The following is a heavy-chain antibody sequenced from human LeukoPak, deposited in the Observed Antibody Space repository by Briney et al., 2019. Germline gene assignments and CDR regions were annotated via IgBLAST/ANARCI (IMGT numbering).Heavy chain of an antibody. CDR3: ARSTSQGFDY. V-gene: IGHV3-74*01. CDR2: FKTDGSTT. J-gene: IGHJ4*02. Sequence: GGSLRLSCAASGFTFNSYWMHWVHQAPGKGLVWVSLFKTDGSTTRYADSVKGRFTISRDNAKNTLYLQMNSLRAEDTAVYYCARSTSQGFDYWGQGTPVIVSS. CDR1: GFTFNSYW.